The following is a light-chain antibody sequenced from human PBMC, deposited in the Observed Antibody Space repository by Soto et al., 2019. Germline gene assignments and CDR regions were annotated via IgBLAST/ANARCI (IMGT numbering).Light chain of an antibody. J-gene: IGKJ1*01. Sequence: IVMTQSPDSLTVSLGERATLSCRASQSISSNLAWYQHKLGQAPRLFIFRASSRATGIPARFSGSGSGTDFTLTISSLEPEDFAVYYCQQRSNWPRTFGQGTKVDIK. V-gene: IGKV3-11*01. CDR3: QQRSNWPRT. CDR2: RAS. CDR1: QSISSN.